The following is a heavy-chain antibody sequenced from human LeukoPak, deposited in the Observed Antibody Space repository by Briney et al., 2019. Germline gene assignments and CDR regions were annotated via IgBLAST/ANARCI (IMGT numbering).Heavy chain of an antibody. Sequence: GGSLRLFCAASGFTFTSYAMSWVRQAPGKGLEWVSAISGSGGSTYYADSVKGRFTISRDNSKNTLYLQVNSLRAEDTAVYYCAKKDGDYYYYYFYGMDVWGQGTTVTVSS. CDR1: GFTFTSYA. J-gene: IGHJ6*02. CDR2: ISGSGGST. V-gene: IGHV3-23*01. CDR3: AKKDGDYYYYYFYGMDV. D-gene: IGHD4-17*01.